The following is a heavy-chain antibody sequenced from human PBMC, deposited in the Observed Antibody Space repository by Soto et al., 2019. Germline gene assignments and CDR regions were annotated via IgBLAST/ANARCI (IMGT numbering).Heavy chain of an antibody. Sequence: TSETLSLTCTVSGVPISSGGYYWSWIRQHPGKGLQWIGNIYYSGSTNYNPSLKSRIIISLDTSKNQFSLKLSSVTAADTAVYFCARYRISGSWSKFDYWGQGTLVTVSS. D-gene: IGHD6-13*01. V-gene: IGHV4-31*03. CDR1: GVPISSGGYY. CDR2: IYYSGST. CDR3: ARYRISGSWSKFDY. J-gene: IGHJ4*02.